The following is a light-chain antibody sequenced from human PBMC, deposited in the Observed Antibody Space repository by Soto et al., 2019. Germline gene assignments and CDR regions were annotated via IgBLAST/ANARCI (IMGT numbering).Light chain of an antibody. Sequence: EIVLTQSPGTLSLSPGERATLSCRASQSVSSNLAWYQQKPGQAPRLLIYGASTRATGIPARFSGRGSGTEFTLTISSLQSEDFAVYFCQQYNDRLWTFGQGTKVDI. CDR2: GAS. J-gene: IGKJ1*01. V-gene: IGKV3-15*01. CDR3: QQYNDRLWT. CDR1: QSVSSN.